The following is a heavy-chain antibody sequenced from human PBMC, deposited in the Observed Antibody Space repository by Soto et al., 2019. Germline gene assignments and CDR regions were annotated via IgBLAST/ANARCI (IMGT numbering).Heavy chain of an antibody. J-gene: IGHJ4*02. CDR3: ARDLGIGGYSYGPPDFDY. D-gene: IGHD5-18*01. CDR2: ISYDGSNK. CDR1: GFTFSSYA. V-gene: IGHV3-30-3*01. Sequence: GGSLRLSCAASGFTFSSYAMHWVRQAPGKGLEWVAVISYDGSNKYYADSVKGRFTISRDNSKNTLYLQMNSLRAEDTAVYYSARDLGIGGYSYGPPDFDYWGQGTLVTVSS.